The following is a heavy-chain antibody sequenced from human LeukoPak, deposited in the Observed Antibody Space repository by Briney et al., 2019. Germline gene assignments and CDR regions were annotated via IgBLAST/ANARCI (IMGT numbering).Heavy chain of an antibody. D-gene: IGHD3-22*01. J-gene: IGHJ4*02. CDR1: GYTFTSYG. CDR2: ISAYNGNT. Sequence: GASVKVSCKASGYTFTSYGISWVRQAPGQGLEWMGWISAYNGNTNYAQKLQGRVTMTTDTSTSTAYMELRSLRSDDTAVYYCARDTTYYDSGGYSKRFDYWGQGTLVTVSS. CDR3: ARDTTYYDSGGYSKRFDY. V-gene: IGHV1-18*01.